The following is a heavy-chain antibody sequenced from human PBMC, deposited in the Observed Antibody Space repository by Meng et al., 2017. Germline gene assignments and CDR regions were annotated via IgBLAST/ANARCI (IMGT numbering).Heavy chain of an antibody. CDR2: IVVGSGNT. CDR3: AAGLMYYYDSSGYYVGDAFDI. J-gene: IGHJ3*02. D-gene: IGHD3-22*01. Sequence: SVKVSCKASGFTFTSSAMQWVRQARGQRLEWIGWIVVGSGNTNYAQKFQERVTITRDMSTSTAYMELSSLRSEDTAVYYCAAGLMYYYDSSGYYVGDAFDIWGQGTMVTVSS. V-gene: IGHV1-58*02. CDR1: GFTFTSSA.